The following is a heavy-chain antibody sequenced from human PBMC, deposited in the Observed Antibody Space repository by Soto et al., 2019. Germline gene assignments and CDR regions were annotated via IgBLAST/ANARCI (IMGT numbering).Heavy chain of an antibody. CDR3: AREDRNCSSTSCKYAMDV. J-gene: IGHJ6*02. V-gene: IGHV4-34*01. CDR2: IHHSGST. CDR1: GGSFNTFY. D-gene: IGHD2-2*01. Sequence: KTSETLSLTCAVYGGSFNTFYWNWVRQPPGKGLEWIGEIHHSGSTNYNPSLTSRVTISVDTSKNQFSLMLNSVTAADTAVYYCAREDRNCSSTSCKYAMDVWGQGTTVTVSS.